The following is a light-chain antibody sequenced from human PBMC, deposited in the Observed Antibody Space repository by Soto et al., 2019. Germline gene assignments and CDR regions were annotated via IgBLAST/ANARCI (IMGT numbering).Light chain of an antibody. J-gene: IGKJ1*01. CDR2: GAT. V-gene: IGKV3-15*01. CDR3: HQSNDWWT. CDR1: QSVSSK. Sequence: EIVITQGPATLSVSPGERATLPCRASQSVSSKLAWYQQKPGQAPRLLIYGATTRATGIPTRFSGSGSGTDFTLTISSLQSEDFAVYYCHQSNDWWTFGQGTKVDIK.